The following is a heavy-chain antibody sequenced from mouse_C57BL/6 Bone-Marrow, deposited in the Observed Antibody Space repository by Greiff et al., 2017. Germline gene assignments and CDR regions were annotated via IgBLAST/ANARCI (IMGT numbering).Heavy chain of an antibody. D-gene: IGHD1-1*01. CDR1: GFTFSSYA. CDR2: ISDGGSYT. V-gene: IGHV5-4*01. CDR3: ARVYYYGSSYFYAMDY. Sequence: DVHLVESGGGLVKPGGSLKLSCAASGFTFSSYAMSWVRQTPEKRLEWVATISDGGSYTYYPDNVKGRFTISRDNAKNNLYLQMSHLKSEDTAMYYCARVYYYGSSYFYAMDYWGQGTSVTVSS. J-gene: IGHJ4*01.